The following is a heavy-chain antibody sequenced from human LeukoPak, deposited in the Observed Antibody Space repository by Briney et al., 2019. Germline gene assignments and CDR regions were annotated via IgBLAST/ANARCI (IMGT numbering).Heavy chain of an antibody. CDR2: IIPIFGTA. CDR1: GGTFSSYA. J-gene: IGHJ4*02. Sequence: ASVKVSCKASGGTFSSYAISWVRQAPGQGLEWMGGIIPIFGTANYAQKFQGRVTITADKSTSTAYMELSSLRSEDTAVYYRATRVQWLAQDTRFDYWGQGTLVTVSS. CDR3: ATRVQWLAQDTRFDY. D-gene: IGHD6-19*01. V-gene: IGHV1-69*06.